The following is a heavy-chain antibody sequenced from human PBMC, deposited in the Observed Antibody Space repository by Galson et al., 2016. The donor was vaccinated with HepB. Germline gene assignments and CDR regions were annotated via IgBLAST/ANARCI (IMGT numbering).Heavy chain of an antibody. J-gene: IGHJ2*01. Sequence: SLRLSCAASGFTVSSSYISWVRQAPGKGLEWVSILYSGGGSTHYADSVKARFAISRDNSKNTLYLQMNSLRAEDTAVYFCARVYDGSGFLSRGWYFDLWGRGTLVTVSS. CDR2: LYSGGGST. D-gene: IGHD3-22*01. V-gene: IGHV3-53*01. CDR3: ARVYDGSGFLSRGWYFDL. CDR1: GFTVSSSY.